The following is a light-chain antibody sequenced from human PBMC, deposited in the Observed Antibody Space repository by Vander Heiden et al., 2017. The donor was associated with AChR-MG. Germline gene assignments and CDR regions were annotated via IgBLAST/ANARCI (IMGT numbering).Light chain of an antibody. J-gene: IGLJ3*02. CDR2: SKN. CDR1: SSNIESNT. Sequence: QSVLTQPPSAPGSPGQRVTSACSASSSNIESNTVGWYQQLPGTAPKLLIYSKNERPSGVPDRFSGSKSGTSASLAIRGHQAEDEADYYCAAWDDSLNGVFGGGTKLTVL. CDR3: AAWDDSLNGV. V-gene: IGLV1-44*01.